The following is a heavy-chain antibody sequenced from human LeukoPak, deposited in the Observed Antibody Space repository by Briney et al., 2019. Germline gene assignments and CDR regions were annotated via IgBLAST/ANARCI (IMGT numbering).Heavy chain of an antibody. CDR2: IYYSGST. D-gene: IGHD6-13*01. CDR3: ATTGYSSSWPPYFDL. V-gene: IGHV4-39*07. J-gene: IGHJ2*01. Sequence: TSETLSLTCTVSGGSISSSSYYWGWIRQPPGKGLEWIGSIYYSGSTYYNPSLKSRVTISVDTSKNQFSLKLSSVTAADTAVYYCATTGYSSSWPPYFDLWGRGTLVTVSS. CDR1: GGSISSSSYY.